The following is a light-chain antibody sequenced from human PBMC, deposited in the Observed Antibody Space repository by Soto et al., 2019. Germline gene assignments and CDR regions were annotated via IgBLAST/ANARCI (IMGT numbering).Light chain of an antibody. Sequence: QSVLTQPPSVSGAPGQRVTISCTVSSSNIGAGYDVHWYQQLPGTAPKLLIYGNSNRPSGVPDRFSGSKSGTSASLAITGLQAEDEADYYCQYYDSSLSALFGGGTKLTVL. V-gene: IGLV1-40*01. CDR1: SSNIGAGYD. CDR2: GNS. CDR3: QYYDSSLSAL. J-gene: IGLJ3*02.